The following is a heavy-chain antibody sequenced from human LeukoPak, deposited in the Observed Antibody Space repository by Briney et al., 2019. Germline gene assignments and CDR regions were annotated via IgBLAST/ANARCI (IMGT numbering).Heavy chain of an antibody. CDR2: ISSSSSAI. CDR3: ARDRLSGSSEAFDI. J-gene: IGHJ3*02. Sequence: GGSLRLSCPASGFTFSPSAFNWVRQAPRKGLEWLSYISSSSSAIYYADSVKGRFTISRDNARESLYLQMNSLSPEDTGVYYCARDRLSGSSEAFDIWGQGTMVTVSS. V-gene: IGHV3-48*01. D-gene: IGHD1-26*01. CDR1: GFTFSPSA.